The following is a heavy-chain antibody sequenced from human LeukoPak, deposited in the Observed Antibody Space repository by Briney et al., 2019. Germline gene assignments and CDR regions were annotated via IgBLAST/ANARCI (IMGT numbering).Heavy chain of an antibody. D-gene: IGHD5-24*01. CDR1: GFAFSHHY. CDR2: IDNDGGT. CDR3: ARDLNYNFDC. J-gene: IGHJ4*02. Sequence: PGGSLRLSCAASGFAFSHHYMHWVRQVPGKGLGWVSRIDNDGGTGYADSVKGRFTISRDNAKNTLYLQMNSLRAEDTAVYFCARDLNYNFDCWGQGTLVTVSS. V-gene: IGHV3-74*01.